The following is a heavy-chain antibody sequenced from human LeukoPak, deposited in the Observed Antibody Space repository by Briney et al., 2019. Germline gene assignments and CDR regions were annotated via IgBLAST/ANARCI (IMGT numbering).Heavy chain of an antibody. J-gene: IGHJ4*02. D-gene: IGHD3-10*01. CDR2: ISVDGSNK. CDR3: ARHKGASLFRGIIFDY. V-gene: IGHV3-30-3*01. CDR1: GFTFCSYA. Sequence: GRSLRLSCAASGFTFCSYAMHWVRQAPGKGLEWVAVISVDGSNKYYADSVKGRFTISRDNSKNTLYLQMDSLKADDTTVYYCARHKGASLFRGIIFDYWGQGTLVTVSS.